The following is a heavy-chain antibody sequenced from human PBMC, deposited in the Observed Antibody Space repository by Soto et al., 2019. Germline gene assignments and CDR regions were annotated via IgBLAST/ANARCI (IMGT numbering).Heavy chain of an antibody. Sequence: ESLQISCKGSGYSFASYCIGWERQMPGKDLEWMGIIYPGDSDTRYSPSFQGQVTISADKSLSTAYLQWSSLKASDTAMYYCSRRAVVDTATTYYMDVWGKGTTVTVSS. V-gene: IGHV5-51*01. CDR3: SRRAVVDTATTYYMDV. CDR2: IYPGDSDT. CDR1: GYSFASYC. D-gene: IGHD5-18*01. J-gene: IGHJ6*03.